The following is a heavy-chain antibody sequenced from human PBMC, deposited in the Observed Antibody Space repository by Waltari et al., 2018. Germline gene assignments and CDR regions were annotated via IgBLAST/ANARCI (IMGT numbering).Heavy chain of an antibody. D-gene: IGHD6-19*01. Sequence: VQLVQSGAAVKKPGESLKISCQGSGYRFPGYWIAWVRQMPGKGLEFLGLIYPDDSDVKYSPSFQCQVTISVDKSINTAYLQWGSLKASDTAMYFCARHIYSSGWFFYFDHWGQGTLVTVSS. CDR1: GYRFPGYW. CDR2: IYPDDSDV. CDR3: ARHIYSSGWFFYFDH. J-gene: IGHJ4*02. V-gene: IGHV5-51*01.